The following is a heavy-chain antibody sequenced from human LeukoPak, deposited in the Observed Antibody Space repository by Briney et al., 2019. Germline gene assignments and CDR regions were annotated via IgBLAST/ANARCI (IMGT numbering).Heavy chain of an antibody. D-gene: IGHD2-21*02. V-gene: IGHV4-39*01. CDR1: GGSISSSGYY. Sequence: PSETLSLTCTVSGGSISSSGYYWGWIRQPPGKGLEWIGSIYYSGSTYYNPSLKSRVTISVDTSKNQFSLKLSSVTAADTAVYYCARQHIVVVTDEYYFDYWGQGTLVTVSS. J-gene: IGHJ4*02. CDR3: ARQHIVVVTDEYYFDY. CDR2: IYYSGST.